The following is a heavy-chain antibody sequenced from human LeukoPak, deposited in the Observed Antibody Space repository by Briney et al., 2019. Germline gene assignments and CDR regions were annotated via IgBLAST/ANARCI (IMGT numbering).Heavy chain of an antibody. D-gene: IGHD4-17*01. V-gene: IGHV1-46*01. CDR2: INPSGGST. CDR1: GYTFTSYY. Sequence: ASVKVSCKASGYTFTSYYMHWVRQAPGQGLEWMGIINPSGGSTSYAQKFQGRVTMTRDTSTSTVYMELSSLRSEDTAVYYCARDSGLSATSSTVTTVGFDYWGQGTLVTVSS. J-gene: IGHJ4*02. CDR3: ARDSGLSATSSTVTTVGFDY.